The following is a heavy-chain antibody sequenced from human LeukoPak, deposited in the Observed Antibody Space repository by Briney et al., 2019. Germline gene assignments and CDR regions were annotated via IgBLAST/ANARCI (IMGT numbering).Heavy chain of an antibody. CDR1: GGSISSGSYY. J-gene: IGHJ2*01. V-gene: IGHV4-61*02. D-gene: IGHD4-17*01. Sequence: SQTLSLTCTVSGGSISSGSYYWSWIRQPAGKGLEWIGRIYTSGSTNYNPSLKSRVTISVDTSKNQFSLKLSSVTAADTAVYYCASNTVTTYWYFDLWGRGTLVTVSS. CDR2: IYTSGST. CDR3: ASNTVTTYWYFDL.